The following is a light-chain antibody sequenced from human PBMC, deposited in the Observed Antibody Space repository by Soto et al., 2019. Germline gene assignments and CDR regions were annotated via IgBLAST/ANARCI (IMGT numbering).Light chain of an antibody. CDR2: AAS. Sequence: DIQMTQSPSSLSASVGDGVTITCRASQSISSYLNWYQQKPGKAPKLLIYAASSLQSGVPSRFSGSGSGTDFTLTISSLQPDDFATYYCQQYNSYSTFGQGTRLEIK. CDR3: QQYNSYST. CDR1: QSISSY. V-gene: IGKV1-39*01. J-gene: IGKJ5*01.